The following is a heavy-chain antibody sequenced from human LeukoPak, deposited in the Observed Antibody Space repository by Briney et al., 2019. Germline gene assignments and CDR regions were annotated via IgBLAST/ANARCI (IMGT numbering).Heavy chain of an antibody. J-gene: IGHJ4*02. Sequence: GESLRPSCAASGFTFSSYAMSWVRQAPGKGLEWVSGISTSGASTSNADSVKGRFTISRGNPRNTLYMQMNSMRAEDTALYYCAIMHPYYDGSGYWVQWGQGTLVIVSS. D-gene: IGHD3-22*01. V-gene: IGHV3-23*01. CDR2: ISTSGAST. CDR3: AIMHPYYDGSGYWVQ. CDR1: GFTFSSYA.